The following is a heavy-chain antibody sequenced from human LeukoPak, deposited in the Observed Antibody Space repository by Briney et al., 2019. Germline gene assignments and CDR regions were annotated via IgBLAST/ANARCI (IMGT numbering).Heavy chain of an antibody. D-gene: IGHD3-10*01. J-gene: IGHJ5*02. CDR1: GGTFSSYA. V-gene: IGHV1-69*13. CDR3: AREGYYYGSGSLGNWFDP. CDR2: IIPIFGTA. Sequence: SVKVSCKASGGTFSSYAISWVRQAPGQGLEWMGGIIPIFGTANYAQKFQGRVTITADESTSTAYMELSSLRSEDTAVYYCAREGYYYGSGSLGNWFDPWGQGTLVTVSS.